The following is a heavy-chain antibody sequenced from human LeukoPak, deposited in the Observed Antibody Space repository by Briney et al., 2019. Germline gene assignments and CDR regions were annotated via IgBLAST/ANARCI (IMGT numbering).Heavy chain of an antibody. Sequence: TGGSLRLSCAASGFTFSSYAMSWVRQAPGKGLEWVSAISGSGGSTYYADSVKGRFTISRDNSKNTLYLQMNSLRAEDTAVYYCAKVYYDILTGDFDYWGQGTLVTVSS. CDR2: ISGSGGST. V-gene: IGHV3-23*01. CDR1: GFTFSSYA. D-gene: IGHD3-9*01. CDR3: AKVYYDILTGDFDY. J-gene: IGHJ4*02.